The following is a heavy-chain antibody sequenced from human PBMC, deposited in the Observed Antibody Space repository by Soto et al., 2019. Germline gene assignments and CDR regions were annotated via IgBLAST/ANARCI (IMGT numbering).Heavy chain of an antibody. Sequence: QVQLVESGGGVVQPGRSLRLSCAASGFTFSSYAMHWVRQAPGKGLEWVAVISYDGSNKYYADSVKGRFTISRDNSKNTLYLQMNSLRAEDTAVYYCAWGIQLYYSDYWGQGTLVTVSS. CDR1: GFTFSSYA. J-gene: IGHJ4*02. V-gene: IGHV3-30-3*01. CDR2: ISYDGSNK. D-gene: IGHD5-18*01. CDR3: AWGIQLYYSDY.